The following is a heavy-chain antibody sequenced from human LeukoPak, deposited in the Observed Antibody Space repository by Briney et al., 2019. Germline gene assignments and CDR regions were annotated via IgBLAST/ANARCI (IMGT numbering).Heavy chain of an antibody. V-gene: IGHV1-69*05. CDR2: IIPIFGST. J-gene: IGHJ4*02. CDR1: GYTFTGYY. Sequence: GASVKVSCKASGYTFTGYYMHWVRQAPGQGLEWMGGIIPIFGSTNYAQKFQARVTITTDESTSTGYMELSSLTSEDTAVYYCAAQNPVITMTIVWGQGTLVTVSS. D-gene: IGHD3-22*01. CDR3: AAQNPVITMTIV.